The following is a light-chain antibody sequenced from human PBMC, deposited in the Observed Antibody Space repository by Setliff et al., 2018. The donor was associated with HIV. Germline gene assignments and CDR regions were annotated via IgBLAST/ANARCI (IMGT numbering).Light chain of an antibody. J-gene: IGLJ3*02. CDR3: CSHTSSITWL. CDR2: YDD. V-gene: IGLV1-36*01. Sequence: QSALTQPPSVSEAPGQRVTISCSGSSSNVGNNAVNWYQQLPGKAPKLLIHYDDLLPSGVSDRFSGSKSGTSASLVISGLQSEDEADYYCCSHTSSITWLFGGGTKVTVL. CDR1: SSNVGNNA.